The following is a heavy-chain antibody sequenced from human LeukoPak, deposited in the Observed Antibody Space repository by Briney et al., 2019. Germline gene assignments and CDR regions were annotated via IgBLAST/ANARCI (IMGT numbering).Heavy chain of an antibody. V-gene: IGHV1-69*04. CDR2: IIPILGIA. D-gene: IGHD3-22*01. Sequence: VASVKVSCKASGGTFSSYAISWVRQAPGQGLEWMGRIIPILGIANYAQKFQGRVTITADKSTSTAYVELSSLRSEDTAVYYCASNTYYYDSSGYTFDYWGQGTLVTVSS. CDR1: GGTFSSYA. CDR3: ASNTYYYDSSGYTFDY. J-gene: IGHJ4*02.